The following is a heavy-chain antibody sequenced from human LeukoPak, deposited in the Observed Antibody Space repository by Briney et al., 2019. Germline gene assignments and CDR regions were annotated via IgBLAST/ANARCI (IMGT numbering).Heavy chain of an antibody. D-gene: IGHD2-2*01. CDR3: ARNRGYCSSTSCYASTPPNWFDP. V-gene: IGHV1-69*13. CDR1: GGTFSSYA. Sequence: SVKVSCKASGGTFSSYAISWVRQAPGQGLEWMGGIIPIFGTANYAQKFQGRVTITADESTSTAYMELSSLRSDDTAVYYCARNRGYCSSTSCYASTPPNWFDPWGQGTLVTVSS. CDR2: IIPIFGTA. J-gene: IGHJ5*02.